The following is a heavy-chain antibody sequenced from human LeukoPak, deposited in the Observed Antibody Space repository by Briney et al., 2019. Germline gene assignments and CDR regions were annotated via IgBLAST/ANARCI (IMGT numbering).Heavy chain of an antibody. J-gene: IGHJ4*02. CDR2: IYYSGST. CDR1: GVSISSYY. Sequence: PSETLSLTCTVSGVSISSYYWSWIRQPPGKGLEWIGYIYYSGSTNYNPSLKSRVTISVDTSKNQFSLKLSSVTAADTAVYYCARALLARGFDYWGQGTLVTVSS. CDR3: ARALLARGFDY. D-gene: IGHD2-21*01. V-gene: IGHV4-59*01.